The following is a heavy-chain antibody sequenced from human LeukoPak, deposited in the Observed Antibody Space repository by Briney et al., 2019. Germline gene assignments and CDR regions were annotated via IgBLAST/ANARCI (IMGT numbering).Heavy chain of an antibody. CDR3: ARRGSYSSGYYAYYFDY. Sequence: GGSLRLSCAASGFTFSSYSMNWVRQAPGKGLEWVSCISSSSSYIYYADSEKGRFTISRDNAKNSLYLQMNSLRAADTAVYYCARRGSYSSGYYAYYFDYWGQGTRVTVSS. CDR2: ISSSSSYI. V-gene: IGHV3-21*01. CDR1: GFTFSSYS. J-gene: IGHJ4*02. D-gene: IGHD6-19*01.